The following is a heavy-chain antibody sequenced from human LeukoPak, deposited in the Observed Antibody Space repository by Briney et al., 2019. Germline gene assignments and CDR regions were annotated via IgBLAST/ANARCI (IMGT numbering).Heavy chain of an antibody. J-gene: IGHJ3*02. V-gene: IGHV3-48*03. Sequence: GGSLRLSCAASGFTFSTYEMNWARQAPGKGLEWVSYISISGTTIYYADSVKGRFTISRDNAKNSLYLQMNSLRVEDMAVYYCAREGLWGAARDAFDIWGQGTMVTVSS. CDR3: AREGLWGAARDAFDI. D-gene: IGHD6-6*01. CDR1: GFTFSTYE. CDR2: ISISGTTI.